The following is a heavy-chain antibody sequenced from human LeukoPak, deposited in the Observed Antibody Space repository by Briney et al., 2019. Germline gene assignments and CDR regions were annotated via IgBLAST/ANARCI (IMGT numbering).Heavy chain of an antibody. CDR3: ASGEHV. V-gene: IGHV4-34*01. CDR1: GGAISGYY. J-gene: IGHJ6*02. Sequence: PSETLSLTCTVSGGAISGYYWSWIRQPPGKGLEWIGEINHSGSTNYNPSLKSRVTISVDTSKNQFSLKLSSVTAADTAVYYCASGEHVWGQGTTVTVSS. CDR2: INHSGST.